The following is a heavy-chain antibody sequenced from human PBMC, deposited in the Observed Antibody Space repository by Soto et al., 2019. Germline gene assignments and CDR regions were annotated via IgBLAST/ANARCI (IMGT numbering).Heavy chain of an antibody. J-gene: IGHJ4*02. CDR1: GFTVRNNY. CDR2: IYSGGYT. V-gene: IGHV3-53*01. Sequence: EVQVVESGGGLIQPGGSLRLSCAASGFTVRNNYMSWVRQAPGKGLEWVSVIYSGGYTHYADSVKGRFTISRDNSKNTMYLQMNSRRAEDTAVYYCASSNIVAPTFDYWGQGTLFTVSS. D-gene: IGHD2-2*01. CDR3: ASSNIVAPTFDY.